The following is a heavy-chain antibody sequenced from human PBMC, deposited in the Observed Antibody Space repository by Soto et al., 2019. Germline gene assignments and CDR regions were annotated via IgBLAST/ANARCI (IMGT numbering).Heavy chain of an antibody. V-gene: IGHV1-8*01. Sequence: GASVKVSCKASGYTFTSYDINWVRQATGQGLEWMGWMNPNSGNTGYAQKFQGRVTMTRNTSISTAYMELSSLRSEDTAVYYCAVVPAAIRSYYYYMDVWGKGTTDTVSS. D-gene: IGHD2-2*02. CDR2: MNPNSGNT. CDR1: GYTFTSYD. CDR3: AVVPAAIRSYYYYMDV. J-gene: IGHJ6*03.